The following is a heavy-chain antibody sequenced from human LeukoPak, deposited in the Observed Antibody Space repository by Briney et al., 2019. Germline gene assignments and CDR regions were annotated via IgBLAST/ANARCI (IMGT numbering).Heavy chain of an antibody. CDR1: GYTFTGYY. CDR2: INPNSGGT. J-gene: IGHJ3*02. V-gene: IGHV1-2*04. CDR3: ARTHPRIQQDAFDI. Sequence: ASVKVSCKASGYTFTGYYMHWVRQAPGQGLEWMGWINPNSGGTNYAQKFQGWVTMTRDTSISTAYMELSRLRSDDTAVYYCARTHPRIQQDAFDIWGQGTMVTVSS. D-gene: IGHD5-18*01.